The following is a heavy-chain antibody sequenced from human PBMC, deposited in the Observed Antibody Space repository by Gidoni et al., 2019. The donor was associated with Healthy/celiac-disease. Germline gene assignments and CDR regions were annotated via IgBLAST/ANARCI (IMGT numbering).Heavy chain of an antibody. V-gene: IGHV3-23*01. CDR3: AKGPSQDYDFWSAPASPWYFDL. J-gene: IGHJ2*01. CDR2: ISGSGGST. Sequence: EVQLLESGGGLVQPGGSLRLSCAASGFTFSTYAISWVRQAPAQGLEWVSAISGSGGSTYYADSVKGRFTISRDNSKNTLYLQMNSLRAEDTAVYYCAKGPSQDYDFWSAPASPWYFDLWGRGTLVTVSS. D-gene: IGHD3-3*01. CDR1: GFTFSTYA.